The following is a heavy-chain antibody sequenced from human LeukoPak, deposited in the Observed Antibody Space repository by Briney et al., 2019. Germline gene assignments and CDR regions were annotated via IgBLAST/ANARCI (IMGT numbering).Heavy chain of an antibody. CDR3: ARAVAVAGPFDY. D-gene: IGHD6-19*01. CDR2: INAGNGNT. CDR1: GYTFTSYA. J-gene: IGHJ4*02. Sequence: ASVRVSCKASGYTFTSYAMHWGRQAPGQRLEWMGWINAGNGNTKYSQKFQGRVTITRDTSASTAYMELSSLRSEDTAVYYCARAVAVAGPFDYWGQGTLVTVSS. V-gene: IGHV1-3*01.